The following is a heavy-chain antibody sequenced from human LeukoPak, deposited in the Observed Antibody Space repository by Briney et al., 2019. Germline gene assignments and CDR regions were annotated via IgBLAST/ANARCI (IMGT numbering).Heavy chain of an antibody. D-gene: IGHD6-6*01. CDR1: GFTFTDYT. J-gene: IGHJ4*02. Sequence: GGSLRLSCTASGFTFTDYTMSWFRQAPGKGLEWLGFIRSKAYGGTTQYAASVEDRLTISRDDSKTIAFLQMNSLKTEDTAIYYCARIYSSSSQRADFWGRGTLVTVSS. V-gene: IGHV3-49*03. CDR2: IRSKAYGGTT. CDR3: ARIYSSSSQRADF.